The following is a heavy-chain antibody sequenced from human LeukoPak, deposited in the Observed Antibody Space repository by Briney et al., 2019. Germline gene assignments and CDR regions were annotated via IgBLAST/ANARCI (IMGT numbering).Heavy chain of an antibody. V-gene: IGHV3-21*01. Sequence: GGSLRLSCAASRFTFSSYSMNWVRQAPGKGLEWVSSISSSSSYIYYADSVKGRFTISRDNGKNSLYLQMNSLRTEDTAVYYCARDQTYCSGGSCYGRDYWGQGTLVTVSS. J-gene: IGHJ4*02. CDR2: ISSSSSYI. CDR3: ARDQTYCSGGSCYGRDY. CDR1: RFTFSSYS. D-gene: IGHD2-15*01.